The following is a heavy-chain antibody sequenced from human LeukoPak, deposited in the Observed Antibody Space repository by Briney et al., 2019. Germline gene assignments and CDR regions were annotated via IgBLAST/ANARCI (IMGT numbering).Heavy chain of an antibody. CDR2: TRDKPHGYTT. V-gene: IGHV3-72*01. Sequence: YPGGSLRLSCAASGFTSSDYWMHWVRQAPGKGLEWIGRTRDKPHGYTTEYAASVRGRFTISRDDSRSSLYLQMNSLKTDDTAVYYCGRVGMYGDHHVIDYWGQGSLVTVSS. D-gene: IGHD4-17*01. CDR1: GFTSSDYW. CDR3: GRVGMYGDHHVIDY. J-gene: IGHJ4*02.